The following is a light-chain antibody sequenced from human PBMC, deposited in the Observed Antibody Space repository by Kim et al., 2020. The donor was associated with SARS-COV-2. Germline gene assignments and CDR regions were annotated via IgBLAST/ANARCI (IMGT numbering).Light chain of an antibody. CDR2: SNS. Sequence: APGKTAGITCGGSNIESKSVRWYQQKPDQAPVLVIYSNSDRPSGTPERISGSKFGNTATLTISRVEAGDAADYYCQVWDSSIDHYVFGTGTKVTVL. V-gene: IGLV3-21*04. CDR3: QVWDSSIDHYV. CDR1: NIESKS. J-gene: IGLJ1*01.